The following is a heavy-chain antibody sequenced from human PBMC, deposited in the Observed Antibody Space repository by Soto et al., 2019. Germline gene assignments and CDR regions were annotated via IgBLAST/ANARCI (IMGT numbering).Heavy chain of an antibody. Sequence: PGESLKISCKGSGYSFTKYWIGWVRQMPGKGLEWMGTIYPGDSDTRYSPSFQGQVTISRDNSKNTLYLQMSSLRGEDTAVYYCAKNRGRVTTSWHFDYWGQGTLVTVSS. CDR2: IYPGDSDT. V-gene: IGHV5-51*01. J-gene: IGHJ4*02. CDR3: AKNRGRVTTSWHFDY. CDR1: GYSFTKYW. D-gene: IGHD4-17*01.